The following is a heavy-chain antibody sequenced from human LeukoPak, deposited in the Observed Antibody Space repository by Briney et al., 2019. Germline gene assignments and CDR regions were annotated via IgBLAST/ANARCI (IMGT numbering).Heavy chain of an antibody. Sequence: GGSLRLSCAASGFTFSDYWMHWVRQAPGKGLVWVSAIRGSGDSTYYADSVKGRFTISRDNAKNSLYLQMNSLRAEDTAVYYCAELGITMIGGVWGKGTTVTISS. CDR1: GFTFSDYW. CDR2: IRGSGDST. D-gene: IGHD3-10*02. V-gene: IGHV3-69-1*02. J-gene: IGHJ6*04. CDR3: AELGITMIGGV.